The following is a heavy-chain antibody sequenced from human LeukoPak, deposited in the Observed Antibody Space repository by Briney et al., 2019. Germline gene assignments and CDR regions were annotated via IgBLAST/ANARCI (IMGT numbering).Heavy chain of an antibody. CDR2: INHSGST. J-gene: IGHJ4*02. CDR3: ARPTRARYGSGSYHFDY. CDR1: GGSISSYY. D-gene: IGHD3-10*01. Sequence: SETLSLTCTVSGGSISSYYWGWIRQPPGKGLEWIGEINHSGSTNYNPSLKSRVTISVDTSKNQFSLKLSSVTAADTAVYYCARPTRARYGSGSYHFDYWGQGTLVTVSS. V-gene: IGHV4-34*01.